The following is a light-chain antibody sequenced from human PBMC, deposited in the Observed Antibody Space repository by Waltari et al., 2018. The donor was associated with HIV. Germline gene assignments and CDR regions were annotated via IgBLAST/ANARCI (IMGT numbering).Light chain of an antibody. Sequence: DIQMTQSPSSLSASVGDRVTITCRASQDITNYLAWFQQKPGKDPKSLIPAASSLQSGVPSRFSGSGSGTDFILTINSLQPEDSATYFCQQYGAYPFTFGPGTKVHIK. CDR3: QQYGAYPFT. V-gene: IGKV1-16*01. CDR2: AAS. CDR1: QDITNY. J-gene: IGKJ3*01.